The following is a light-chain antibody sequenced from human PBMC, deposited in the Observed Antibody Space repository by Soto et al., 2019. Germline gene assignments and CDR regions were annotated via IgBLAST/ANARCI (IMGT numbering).Light chain of an antibody. Sequence: DIVLTQSPGTLSLSPGERATLSCTASQSVRSNFLAWYRQRPGQAPRLLIYGASSRAAGTPDRFSGSGSGKDFTLTISRLEPEDFAVFYCQQYGHSPLTFGGGTKVEIK. V-gene: IGKV3-20*01. CDR2: GAS. CDR1: QSVRSNF. J-gene: IGKJ4*01. CDR3: QQYGHSPLT.